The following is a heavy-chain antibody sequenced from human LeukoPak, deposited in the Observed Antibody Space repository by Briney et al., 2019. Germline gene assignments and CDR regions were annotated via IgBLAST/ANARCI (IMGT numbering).Heavy chain of an antibody. CDR2: IFYSGST. CDR1: DDSISNDY. CDR3: ARAKKAVAGFFDY. V-gene: IGHV4-59*01. D-gene: IGHD6-19*01. Sequence: SETLSLTCTVSDDSISNDYWSWIRQPPGKGLEWIGYIFYSGSTNYNPSLKGRLTISLDASKKQLSLKLSSVTAADTAVYYCARAKKAVAGFFDYWGQGILLTVSS. J-gene: IGHJ4*02.